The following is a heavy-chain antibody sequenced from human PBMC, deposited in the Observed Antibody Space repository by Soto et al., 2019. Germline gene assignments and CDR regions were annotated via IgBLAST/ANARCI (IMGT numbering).Heavy chain of an antibody. D-gene: IGHD2-2*01. Sequence: QVQLVQSGAEVKKPGSSVKVSCKASGGTFSSYAISWVRQAPGQGLEWMGGIIPISETTNYAQKFQGRVTITADECKSTAYRELSSLRSEDTAVYYCARSQGSSTSLEIYYYYYYGMDVWGQGTTVTVSS. J-gene: IGHJ6*02. CDR2: IIPISETT. V-gene: IGHV1-69*01. CDR1: GGTFSSYA. CDR3: ARSQGSSTSLEIYYYYYYGMDV.